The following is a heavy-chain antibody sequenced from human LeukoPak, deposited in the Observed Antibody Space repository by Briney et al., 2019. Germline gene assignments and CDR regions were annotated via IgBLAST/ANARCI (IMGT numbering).Heavy chain of an antibody. CDR3: ARETSSDYFDY. CDR1: GFTFSSYW. Sequence: GGSLRLSCAASGFTFSSYWMHWVRHAPGKGLVWVSRINSDGSSTSYADSVKGRFTISRDNAKNTLYLQMNSLRAEDTAVYYCARETSSDYFDYWGQGTLVTVSS. CDR2: INSDGSST. J-gene: IGHJ4*02. V-gene: IGHV3-74*01.